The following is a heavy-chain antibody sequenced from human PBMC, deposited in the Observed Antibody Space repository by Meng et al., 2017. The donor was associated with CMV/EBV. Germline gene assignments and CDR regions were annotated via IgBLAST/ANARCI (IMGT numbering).Heavy chain of an antibody. CDR2: IYYSGST. Sequence: RRRLQEWGPGLVKPSGPLSLTCTVSGGSISSSSYYWGWIRQPPGKGLEWIGSIYYSGSTYYNPSLKSRVTISVDTSKNQFSLKLSSVTAADTAVYYCARSIAARPYRYNWFDPWGQGTLVTVSS. D-gene: IGHD6-6*01. J-gene: IGHJ5*02. CDR1: GGSISSSSYY. CDR3: ARSIAARPYRYNWFDP. V-gene: IGHV4-39*06.